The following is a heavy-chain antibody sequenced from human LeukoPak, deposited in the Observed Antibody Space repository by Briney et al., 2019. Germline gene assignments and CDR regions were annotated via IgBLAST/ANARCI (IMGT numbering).Heavy chain of an antibody. CDR3: AKDGKRRTLDAFDI. V-gene: IGHV3-23*01. D-gene: IGHD1-26*01. CDR2: ISGSGGST. Sequence: GGSLGLSCAASGLTFSSNAMSWFRRAPGKGLEWVSAISGSGGSTYYADSVKGRFTISRDNSKNTLYLQMNSLRAEDTAVYYCAKDGKRRTLDAFDIWGQGTMVTVSS. CDR1: GLTFSSNA. J-gene: IGHJ3*02.